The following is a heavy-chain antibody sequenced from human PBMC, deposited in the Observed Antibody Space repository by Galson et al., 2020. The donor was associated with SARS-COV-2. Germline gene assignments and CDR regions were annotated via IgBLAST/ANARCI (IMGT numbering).Heavy chain of an antibody. Sequence: GESLKISCTASGFTFSSYGMSWVRQAPGRGLTWVSFISGSGGSTYYTDYVKGRFTISRDNSKNTLYLQMNSLRAEDTAVYYCAKEGGVATTENYYYYGMDVWGQGTTVTVSS. CDR2: ISGSGGST. CDR1: GFTFSSYG. J-gene: IGHJ6*02. V-gene: IGHV3-23*01. CDR3: AKEGGVATTENYYYYGMDV. D-gene: IGHD5-12*01.